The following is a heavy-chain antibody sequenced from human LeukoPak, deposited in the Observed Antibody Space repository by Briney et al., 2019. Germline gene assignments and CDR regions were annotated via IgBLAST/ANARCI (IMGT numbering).Heavy chain of an antibody. CDR1: GYTFTGYY. CDR3: ARDLGGWELLNWFDP. D-gene: IGHD1-26*01. Sequence: ASVKVSCTASGYTFTGYYMHWVRQAPGQGLEWMGRINPNSGGTNYAQKLQGRVTMTRDTSISTAYMELSRLRSDDTAVYYCARDLGGWELLNWFDPWGQGTLVTVSS. CDR2: INPNSGGT. V-gene: IGHV1-2*06. J-gene: IGHJ5*02.